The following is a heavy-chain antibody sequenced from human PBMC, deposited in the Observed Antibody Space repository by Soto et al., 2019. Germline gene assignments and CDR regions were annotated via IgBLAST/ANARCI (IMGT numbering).Heavy chain of an antibody. CDR3: ARHGDTDGYNYDYYGMDV. J-gene: IGHJ6*02. V-gene: IGHV5-51*01. D-gene: IGHD5-12*01. Sequence: XDSLRVSCKCSGNSCTSYWIGLVLQMPGKGLEWMGIIYPGDSDTRYSPSFQGQVTISADKSISTAYLQWSSLKASDTAMYYCARHGDTDGYNYDYYGMDVWGQGTTVTVSS. CDR1: GNSCTSYW. CDR2: IYPGDSDT.